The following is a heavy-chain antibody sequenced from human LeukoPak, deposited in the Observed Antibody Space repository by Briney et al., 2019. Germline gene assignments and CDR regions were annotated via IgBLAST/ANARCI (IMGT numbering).Heavy chain of an antibody. D-gene: IGHD6-13*01. CDR2: IYPGDSDT. J-gene: IGHJ4*02. CDR1: GYSFTSYW. V-gene: IGHV5-51*01. CDR3: AYSSDRVAAGNPYYFDY. Sequence: GESLKISCKGSGYSFTSYWIGWVRQMPGKGLEWMGIIYPGDSDTRYSPSFQGQVTISADKSISTAYLQWSSLKASDTAMYYCAYSSDRVAAGNPYYFDYWGQGTLVTVSS.